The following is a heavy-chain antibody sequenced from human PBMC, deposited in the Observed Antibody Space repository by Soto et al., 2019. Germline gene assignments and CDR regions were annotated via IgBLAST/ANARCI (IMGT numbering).Heavy chain of an antibody. CDR3: ARGGSYDFWSGYYIGYFDY. Sequence: ASVKVSCKASGFTFTSYGISWVRQAPGQGLEWMGWISAYNGNTNYAQKLQGRVTMTTDTSTSTAYMELRSLRSDDTAVYYCARGGSYDFWSGYYIGYFDYWGQGTLVTVSS. J-gene: IGHJ4*02. CDR2: ISAYNGNT. CDR1: GFTFTSYG. V-gene: IGHV1-18*01. D-gene: IGHD3-3*01.